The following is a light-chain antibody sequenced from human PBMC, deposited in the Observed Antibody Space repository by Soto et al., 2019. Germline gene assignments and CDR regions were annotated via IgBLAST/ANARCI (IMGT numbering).Light chain of an antibody. Sequence: EIVMTQSPATLSVSPGERATLSCRASQSVSSNLAWYQQTPGQAPRLLIYGASSRATGTPARFSGSGSGTDFTLTISRLEPEDFAVYYCQQYDYWPRTFGQGTKVDIK. J-gene: IGKJ1*01. CDR2: GAS. CDR3: QQYDYWPRT. V-gene: IGKV3D-15*01. CDR1: QSVSSN.